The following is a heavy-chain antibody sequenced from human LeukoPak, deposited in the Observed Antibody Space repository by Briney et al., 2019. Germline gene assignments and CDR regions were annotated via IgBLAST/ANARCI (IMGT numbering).Heavy chain of an antibody. CDR3: ARAPSGSYYFHWFDP. Sequence: SETLSLTCTVSGGSISSYYWSWIRQPPGKGLEWIGYIYYSGSTNYNPSLKSRVTKSVDTSKNQFSLKLSSVTAADTAVYYCARAPSGSYYFHWFDPWGQGTLVTVSS. CDR2: IYYSGST. V-gene: IGHV4-59*01. CDR1: GGSISSYY. D-gene: IGHD1-26*01. J-gene: IGHJ5*02.